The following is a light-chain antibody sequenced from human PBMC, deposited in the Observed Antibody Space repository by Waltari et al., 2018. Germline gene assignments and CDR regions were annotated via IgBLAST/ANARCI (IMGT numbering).Light chain of an antibody. V-gene: IGLV2-14*03. Sequence: QSALTQPASVSGSPGQSITISCTGTSSDAGTYTYVSWYQQHPGKAPKPMIYDVSNRATGVSKRFSGSKSCNTASRTISGLQAEDEADYYCSSYTSSSTLWVFGGGTKLTVL. J-gene: IGLJ3*02. CDR1: SSDAGTYTY. CDR2: DVS. CDR3: SSYTSSSTLWV.